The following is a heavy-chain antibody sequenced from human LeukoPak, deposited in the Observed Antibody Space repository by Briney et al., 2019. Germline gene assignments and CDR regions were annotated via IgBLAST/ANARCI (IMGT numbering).Heavy chain of an antibody. CDR3: ARVPCLTTSCSPINWFDP. CDR2: INPNSGDT. D-gene: IGHD2-2*01. Sequence: ASVKVSCKASGYTFTSYGISWVRQAPGQGLEWMGWINPNSGDTSYAQKFQGRVTMTRDTSISTAYMELSSLKSDDTAVYYCARVPCLTTSCSPINWFDPWGQGALVTVSS. CDR1: GYTFTSYG. V-gene: IGHV1-2*02. J-gene: IGHJ5*02.